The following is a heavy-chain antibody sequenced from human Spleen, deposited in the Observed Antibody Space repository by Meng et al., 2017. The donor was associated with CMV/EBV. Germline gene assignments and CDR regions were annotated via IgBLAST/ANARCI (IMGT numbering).Heavy chain of an antibody. CDR2: IKQNGREK. CDR1: DFNSTNYW. V-gene: IGHV3-7*03. CDR3: AKGGLENDYYYGMDV. J-gene: IGHJ6*02. Sequence: GESLKISCAASDFNSTNYWMAWVRQAPGRGLEWVANIKQNGREKYYVDSVKGRFTISRDNAKNSLYLQMNSLRADDTALYYCAKGGLENDYYYGMDVWGQGTTVTVSS. D-gene: IGHD1-1*01.